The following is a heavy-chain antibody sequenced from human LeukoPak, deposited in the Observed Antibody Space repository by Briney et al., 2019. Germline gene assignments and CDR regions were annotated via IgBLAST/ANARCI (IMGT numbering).Heavy chain of an antibody. CDR1: GGSISSGGYY. J-gene: IGHJ3*02. CDR3: ASRLRFLEWLLPSDDDAFDI. CDR2: IYHSGST. V-gene: IGHV4-31*03. Sequence: SETLSLTCTVSGGSISSGGYYWSWIRQRPGKGLEWIGYIYHSGSTYYNPSLKSRVTISVDTSKNQFSLKLSSVTAADTAVYYCASRLRFLEWLLPSDDDAFDIWGQGTMVTVSS. D-gene: IGHD3-3*01.